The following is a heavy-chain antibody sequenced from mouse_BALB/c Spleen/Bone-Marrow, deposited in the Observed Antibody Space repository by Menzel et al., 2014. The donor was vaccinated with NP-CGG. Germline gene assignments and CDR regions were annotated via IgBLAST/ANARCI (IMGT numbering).Heavy chain of an antibody. Sequence: EVQLQQSGAELVKPGASVKLSCTASGFNIKDTYMHWVKQRPEQGLEWIGRIDPASDYTQFDSKFQGKATITADTSSNTAYQQLSSLTSEDTAVYYCATLTGTFDYWGQGTTLTVSS. D-gene: IGHD4-1*01. CDR2: IDPASDYT. CDR1: GFNIKDTY. V-gene: IGHV14-3*02. J-gene: IGHJ2*01. CDR3: ATLTGTFDY.